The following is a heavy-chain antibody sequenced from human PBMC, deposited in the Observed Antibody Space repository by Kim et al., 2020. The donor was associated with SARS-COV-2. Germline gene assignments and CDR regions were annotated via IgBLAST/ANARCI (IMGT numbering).Heavy chain of an antibody. V-gene: IGHV5-51*01. CDR2: IFPGDSET. D-gene: IGHD2-15*01. CDR1: GYRFTNYY. CDR3: ARSGYGSGGHCSPPDYYYGFDV. J-gene: IGHJ6*02. Sequence: GESLKISCKGYGYRFTNYYVAWVRQMPGKGLEWMGVIFPGDSETAYSPSFQGQVTISADKSINTAYLQWSSLKGSDTAMYYCARSGYGSGGHCSPPDYYYGFDVWGQGTAVTVSS.